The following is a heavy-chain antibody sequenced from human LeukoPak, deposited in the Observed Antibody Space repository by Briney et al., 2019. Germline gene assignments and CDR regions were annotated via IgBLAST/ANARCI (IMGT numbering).Heavy chain of an antibody. CDR1: GGSFSGYY. CDR3: ARRSSWTNYEYFQH. CDR2: INHSGST. V-gene: IGHV4-34*01. D-gene: IGHD6-13*01. J-gene: IGHJ1*01. Sequence: PSETLSLTCAVYGGSFSGYYWSWIRQPPGKGLEWIGEINHSGSTNYNPSLKSRVTISVDTSKNQFSLKLSSVTAADTAVYYCARRSSWTNYEYFQHWGQGNLVTVSS.